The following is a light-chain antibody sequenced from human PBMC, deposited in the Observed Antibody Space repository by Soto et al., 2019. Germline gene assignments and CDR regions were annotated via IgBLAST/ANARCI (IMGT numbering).Light chain of an antibody. J-gene: IGKJ1*01. CDR2: GSS. CDR1: QSVSSD. Sequence: EIVLTQSPATLSVSPGEGATLSCRASQSVSSDLAWYQHRPGQAPRLLISGSSTRATDIPDRVRGSGSGTVFTLTINSLQSEDFAVYYCQQYADWPRTFGQGTKVEIK. CDR3: QQYADWPRT. V-gene: IGKV3D-15*01.